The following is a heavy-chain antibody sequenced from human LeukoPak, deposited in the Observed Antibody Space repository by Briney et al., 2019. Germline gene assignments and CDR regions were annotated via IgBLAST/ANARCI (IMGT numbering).Heavy chain of an antibody. Sequence: GGSLRLSCAASGFTVSSNYMSWVRQPPRGELVWGSVIYSGGSTYYADSVKGRFTISRDNSKNTLYLQMNSLRAEDTAVYYCARQGWQLDAHDYWGQGTLVTVSS. D-gene: IGHD6-13*01. J-gene: IGHJ4*02. CDR3: ARQGWQLDAHDY. CDR1: GFTVSSNY. V-gene: IGHV3-53*01. CDR2: IYSGGST.